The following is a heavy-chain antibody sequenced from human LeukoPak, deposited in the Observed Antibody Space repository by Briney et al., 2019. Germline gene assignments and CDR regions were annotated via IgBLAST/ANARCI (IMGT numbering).Heavy chain of an antibody. D-gene: IGHD3-16*02. Sequence: GASVKVSCKASGYTFTGYYMHWVRQAPGQGLEWMGWINPNSGGTNYAQKFQGRVTMTRDTSISTAYMELSRLRSDDTAVYYCARDYKVITFGGVIAPWDYWDQGTLVTVSS. CDR2: INPNSGGT. J-gene: IGHJ4*02. CDR1: GYTFTGYY. CDR3: ARDYKVITFGGVIAPWDY. V-gene: IGHV1-2*02.